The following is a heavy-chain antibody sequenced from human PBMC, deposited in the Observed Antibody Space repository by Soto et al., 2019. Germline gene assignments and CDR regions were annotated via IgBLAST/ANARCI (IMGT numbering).Heavy chain of an antibody. J-gene: IGHJ6*03. V-gene: IGHV1-3*01. D-gene: IGHD2-2*01. CDR2: INAGNGNT. Sequence: GASVKVSCKASGYTFTSYAMHWVRQAPGQRLEWMGWINAGNGNTKYSQKFQGRVTITRDTSASTAYMELSSLRSEDTAVYYCARGIGCSSNRCTNIYYYYYYMDVWGKGTTVTVSS. CDR3: ARGIGCSSNRCTNIYYYYYYMDV. CDR1: GYTFTSYA.